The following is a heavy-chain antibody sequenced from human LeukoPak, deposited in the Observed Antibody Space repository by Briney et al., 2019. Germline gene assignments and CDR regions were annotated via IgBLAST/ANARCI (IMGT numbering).Heavy chain of an antibody. D-gene: IGHD3-16*01. CDR1: GYTLTDYH. Sequence: ASVKVSCKASGYTLTDYHIHWVRQAPGQGLEWMGWINPNNGATSYPQKFQGRVTMTRDTSISTAYRELSRLRSDDTAVYYCARGGVTFGGAYYMDVWGQGTLVTVSS. V-gene: IGHV1-2*02. CDR3: ARGGVTFGGAYYMDV. CDR2: INPNNGAT. J-gene: IGHJ4*02.